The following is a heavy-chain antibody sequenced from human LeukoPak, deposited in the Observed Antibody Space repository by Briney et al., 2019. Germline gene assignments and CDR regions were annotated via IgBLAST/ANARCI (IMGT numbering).Heavy chain of an antibody. V-gene: IGHV3-7*05. CDR2: IRQDGSEK. J-gene: IGHJ5*02. D-gene: IGHD3-3*01. CDR1: GFTFSNYW. Sequence: GGSLRLSCAASGFTFSNYWMSWVRQAPGKGLEWVANIRQDGSEKYYVDSVKGRFTISRDNAKKSLYLQMNSLRAEDTAVYYCARENVDYDFWSGYPNWFDPWGQGTLVTVPS. CDR3: ARENVDYDFWSGYPNWFDP.